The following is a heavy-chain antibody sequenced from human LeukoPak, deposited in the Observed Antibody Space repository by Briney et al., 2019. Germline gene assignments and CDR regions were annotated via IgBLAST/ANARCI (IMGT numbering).Heavy chain of an antibody. D-gene: IGHD3-10*01. CDR3: ARDSPGATVTMVRGDIRGGGFDY. J-gene: IGHJ4*02. CDR2: IIPIFGTA. V-gene: IGHV1-69*13. CDR1: GGTFSSYA. Sequence: GASVKVSCKASGGTFSSYAISWVRQAPGQGLEWMGGIIPIFGTANYAQKFQGRVTITADESTSTAYMELSSLRSEDTAVYYCARDSPGATVTMVRGDIRGGGFDYWGQGTLVTVSS.